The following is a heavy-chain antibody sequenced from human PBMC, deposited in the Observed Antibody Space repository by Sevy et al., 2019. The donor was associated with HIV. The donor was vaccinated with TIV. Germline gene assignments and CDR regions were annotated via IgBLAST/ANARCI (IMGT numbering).Heavy chain of an antibody. CDR1: GFNFNNYA. V-gene: IGHV3-23*01. D-gene: IGHD3-3*01. J-gene: IGHJ4*02. Sequence: GGSLRLSCAAAGFNFNNYAMTWVRQAPGKGLEWVSGISFSGSKTYYAESVKGRFSISREPSKNTLYLQMNNVRVEDTGVYFCAKTPFMDFWNDYYSFYFDFWGQGTLVTVSS. CDR2: ISFSGSKT. CDR3: AKTPFMDFWNDYYSFYFDF.